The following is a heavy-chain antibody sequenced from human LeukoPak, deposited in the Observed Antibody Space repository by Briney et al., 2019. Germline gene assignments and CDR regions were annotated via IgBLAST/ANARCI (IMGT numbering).Heavy chain of an antibody. CDR3: ASPAGYCSSTSCFRDY. V-gene: IGHV4-39*01. CDR2: IYYSGSS. Sequence: SETLSLICTVSGASISSSSYYWAWIRQPPGKGLEWIGSIYYSGSSYYNPSLKSRVSISVDTSKNQFSLKLSSVTAADTAVYYCASPAGYCSSTSCFRDYWGQGTLVTVSS. CDR1: GASISSSSYY. J-gene: IGHJ4*02. D-gene: IGHD2-2*01.